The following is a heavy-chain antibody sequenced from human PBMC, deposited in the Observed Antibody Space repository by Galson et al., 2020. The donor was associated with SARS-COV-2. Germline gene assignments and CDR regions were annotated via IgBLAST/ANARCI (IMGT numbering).Heavy chain of an antibody. V-gene: IGHV3-7*03. D-gene: IGHD2-15*01. J-gene: IGHJ5*02. CDR2: IKHDGSAN. CDR1: GFGFSYYW. Sequence: GGSLRLSCEASGFGFSYYWMSWVRQAPGRGLEWVANIKHDGSANYYVDSVKGRFTLSRANPKNSLYLQMNNLRVEDTAVYYCARVDCSGGGCYPGDHWGRGTLVTVSS. CDR3: ARVDCSGGGCYPGDH.